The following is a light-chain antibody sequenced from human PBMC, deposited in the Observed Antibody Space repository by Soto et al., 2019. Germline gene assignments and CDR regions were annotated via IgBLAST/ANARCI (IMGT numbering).Light chain of an antibody. CDR3: SSYTSSSTPFV. Sequence: QSALTQPASVSGSPGQSITISCTGTSSDVGGYNYVSWYQQHPGKAPKLMIYDVRNRPSGVSNRFSGSKSVNTASLTISGLQAEDEADYYCSSYTSSSTPFVFGTGTKVTVL. J-gene: IGLJ1*01. CDR2: DVR. V-gene: IGLV2-14*01. CDR1: SSDVGGYNY.